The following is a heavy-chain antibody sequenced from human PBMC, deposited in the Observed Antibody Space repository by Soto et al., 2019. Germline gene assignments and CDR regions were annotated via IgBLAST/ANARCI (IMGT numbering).Heavy chain of an antibody. CDR1: GGSISSSSYY. Sequence: SETLSLTCTVSGGSISSSSYYWGWIRQPPGKGLEWIGSIYYSGSTYYNPSLKSRVTISVDTSKNQFSLKLSSVTAADTAVYYCASYFSGEMATIFPALFDYWGQGTLVTVSS. V-gene: IGHV4-39*01. CDR2: IYYSGST. CDR3: ASYFSGEMATIFPALFDY. D-gene: IGHD5-12*01. J-gene: IGHJ4*02.